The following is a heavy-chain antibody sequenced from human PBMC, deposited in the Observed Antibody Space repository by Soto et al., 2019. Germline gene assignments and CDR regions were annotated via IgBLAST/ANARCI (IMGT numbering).Heavy chain of an antibody. V-gene: IGHV4-34*01. Sequence: SETLSLTCAVYGGSFSDYFWSWIRQPPGKGLEWIGEIYHSGTTHYNPSLKSRVTISVDTSKNQFSLRLNSVTAADTAIYYCARQPVSLNGKFFFYQHGMDFWGQGTTVTVSS. CDR3: ARQPVSLNGKFFFYQHGMDF. CDR2: IYHSGTT. CDR1: GGSFSDYF. D-gene: IGHD2-8*01. J-gene: IGHJ6*02.